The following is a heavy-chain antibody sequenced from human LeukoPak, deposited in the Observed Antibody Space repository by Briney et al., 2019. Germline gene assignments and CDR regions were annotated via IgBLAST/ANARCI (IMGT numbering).Heavy chain of an antibody. CDR3: ARDWYYDSSGSFYYYYYMDV. Sequence: GGSLRLSCAASGFTFDDYGMSWVRQAPGKGLEWVSGINWNGGSTGYADSVKGRFTISRDNAKNSLYLQMNSLRAEDTALYYCARDWYYDSSGSFYYYYYMDVWGKGTTVTVSS. CDR2: INWNGGST. CDR1: GFTFDDYG. V-gene: IGHV3-20*04. J-gene: IGHJ6*03. D-gene: IGHD3-22*01.